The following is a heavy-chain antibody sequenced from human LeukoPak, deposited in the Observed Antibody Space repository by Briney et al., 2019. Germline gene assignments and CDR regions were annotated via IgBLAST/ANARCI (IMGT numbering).Heavy chain of an antibody. CDR1: GLTVSSTY. J-gene: IGHJ3*02. D-gene: IGHD6-6*01. Sequence: PGGSLRLSCAASGLTVSSTYMSWVRQAPGKGLEWVGRIRSKTDGGTTDYAAPVKGRFTISRDDSKNTLYLQMNSLKTEDTAVYYCTTDIPYSSSSRGLDAFDIWGQGTMVTVSS. CDR2: IRSKTDGGTT. V-gene: IGHV3-15*01. CDR3: TTDIPYSSSSRGLDAFDI.